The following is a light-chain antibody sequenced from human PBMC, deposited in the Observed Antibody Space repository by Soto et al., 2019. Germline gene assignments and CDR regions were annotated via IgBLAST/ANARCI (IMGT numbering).Light chain of an antibody. J-gene: IGLJ1*01. CDR3: NAHADNGKHV. CDR2: EVS. Sequence: QSALTHPPSASGSPGQSVTISCTGTSNDVGHSSFISWYQQHPGKGPKLIIYEVSKRPSGVPDRFSGSKSGNTASLSVSGLQDEDEADYFCNAHADNGKHVFGTGTQLTVL. CDR1: SNDVGHSSF. V-gene: IGLV2-8*01.